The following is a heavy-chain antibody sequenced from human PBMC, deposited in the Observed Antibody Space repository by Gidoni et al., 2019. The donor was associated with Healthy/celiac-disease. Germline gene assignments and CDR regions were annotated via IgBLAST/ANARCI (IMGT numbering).Heavy chain of an antibody. CDR1: GGTFSSYA. V-gene: IGHV1-69*06. J-gene: IGHJ4*02. CDR2: IIPIFGTA. Sequence: QVQLVQSGAEVKKPGSSVKVSCKASGGTFSSYAISWVRQAPGQGLEWMGGIIPIFGTANYAQKFQGRVTITADKSTSTAYMELSSLRSEDTAVYYCARDLIVVVPAAIGVGGAATVTTWTHYFDYWGQGTLVTVSS. CDR3: ARDLIVVVPAAIGVGGAATVTTWTHYFDY. D-gene: IGHD2-2*01.